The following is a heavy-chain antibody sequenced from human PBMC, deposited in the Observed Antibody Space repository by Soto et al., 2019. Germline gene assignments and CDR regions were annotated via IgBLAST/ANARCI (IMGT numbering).Heavy chain of an antibody. CDR1: GFTFSSYA. CDR2: ISGSGGST. J-gene: IGHJ6*02. CDR3: AKVMYSSSWHFYYYSIDV. D-gene: IGHD6-13*01. Sequence: GGSLRLSCAASGFTFSSYAMSWVRQAPGKGLEWVSAISGSGGSTYYADSVKGRFTISRDNSKNTLYLQMSSLRAEDTAVYYCAKVMYSSSWHFYYYSIDVWGQGTTVTSP. V-gene: IGHV3-23*01.